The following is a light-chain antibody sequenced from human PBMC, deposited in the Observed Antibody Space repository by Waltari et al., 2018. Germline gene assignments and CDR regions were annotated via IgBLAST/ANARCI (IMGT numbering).Light chain of an antibody. V-gene: IGKV4-1*01. CDR1: QSLLYSSNNKNY. CDR3: QQYYTTPLT. CDR2: WAS. J-gene: IGKJ4*01. Sequence: DIVMTQSPDPLTVSLGERATINCTSTQSLLYSSNNKNYLAWYQQRPGQPPKLLIYWASTRESGVPDRFSGSGSATDFTLTISSLQAEDVALYYCQQYYTTPLTFGGGTKVEIK.